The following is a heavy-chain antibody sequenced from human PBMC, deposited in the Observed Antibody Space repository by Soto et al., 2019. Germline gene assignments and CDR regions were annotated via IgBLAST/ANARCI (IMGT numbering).Heavy chain of an antibody. CDR2: ISSDGRKK. Sequence: QGQLVESGGGVVQPGRSLRLSCAASGFTFSYYGMHWVRQAPGKGLEWVAVISSDGRKKYYAESVKGRFTISRDSTLYLQMNNLRPEDTAVYYCAKETYVDYSDYVAAFDIWGQGTMVTVSS. CDR1: GFTFSYYG. D-gene: IGHD4-17*01. V-gene: IGHV3-30*18. CDR3: AKETYVDYSDYVAAFDI. J-gene: IGHJ3*02.